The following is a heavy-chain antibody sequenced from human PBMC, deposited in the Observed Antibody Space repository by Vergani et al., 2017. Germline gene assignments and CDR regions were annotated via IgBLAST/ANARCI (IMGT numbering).Heavy chain of an antibody. CDR2: IYHSGST. Sequence: QLQLQESGPGLVKPSQTLSLTCTVSGGSISSGSYYWSWIRQPAGKGLELIGYIYHSGSTYYNPSLKSRVTISVDRSKNQFSLKLSSVSAADTAVYYCARRGDCSSTSCYGYAFDIWGQGTMVTVSS. D-gene: IGHD2-2*01. J-gene: IGHJ3*02. CDR1: GGSISSGSYY. CDR3: ARRGDCSSTSCYGYAFDI. V-gene: IGHV4-30-2*01.